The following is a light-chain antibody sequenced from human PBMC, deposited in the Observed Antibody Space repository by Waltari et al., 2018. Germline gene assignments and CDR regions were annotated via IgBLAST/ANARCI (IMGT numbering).Light chain of an antibody. Sequence: QSALTQPASVSGSPGQSITISYTGTSGDVGYNYVSWYQQHPGKVPTLMFYDVTNRPSGVSDRFSGSKSGYTASLTISGLQAEDEADYYCSSYTTSNTWVFGGGTKLTVL. V-gene: IGLV2-14*03. CDR2: DVT. CDR1: SGDVGYNY. J-gene: IGLJ2*01. CDR3: SSYTTSNTWV.